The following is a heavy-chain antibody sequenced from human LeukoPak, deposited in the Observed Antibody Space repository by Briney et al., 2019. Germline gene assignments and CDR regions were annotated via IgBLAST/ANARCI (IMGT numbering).Heavy chain of an antibody. V-gene: IGHV3-66*01. CDR2: IFSHGEA. Sequence: GGSLRLSCAASGFTVGNNYMNWVRQAPGKGLEWVSLIFSHGEASYADSVKGRFTISRDNSKNTLYLQMNGLRVQDTAFYYCSRDPPAVSINTYSWGQGTLVTVSS. J-gene: IGHJ4*02. D-gene: IGHD2-21*01. CDR3: SRDPPAVSINTYS. CDR1: GFTVGNNY.